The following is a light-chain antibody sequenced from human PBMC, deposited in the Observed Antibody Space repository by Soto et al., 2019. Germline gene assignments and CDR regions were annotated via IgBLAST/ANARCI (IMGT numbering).Light chain of an antibody. J-gene: IGLJ7*01. CDR3: QVWDTMTDHPV. CDR1: NIATKR. V-gene: IGLV3-21*02. Sequence: SYELTQPPSVSVAPGQTATITCGGNNIATKRVHWYQQRPGQAPVLVVYDNSDRPSGFPERFSGSNSGSTATLTVSRVEAGDEADYYCQVWDTMTDHPVFGGGTQLT. CDR2: DNS.